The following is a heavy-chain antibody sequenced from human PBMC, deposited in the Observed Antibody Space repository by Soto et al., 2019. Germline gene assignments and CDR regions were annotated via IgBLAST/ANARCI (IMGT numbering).Heavy chain of an antibody. Sequence: QVQLVQSGAEVKTPGASVKVSCKASGYTFSRYGLNWVRQAPGQGLEWVGWISAYNGHTNYAQKLQGRVTMTTDTSTSTAYMDLRNLRSDDTATYYCARDSRYYDSSAYYSHDAFDIWGQGTMVTVSS. CDR3: ARDSRYYDSSAYYSHDAFDI. CDR2: ISAYNGHT. J-gene: IGHJ3*02. V-gene: IGHV1-18*01. D-gene: IGHD3-22*01. CDR1: GYTFSRYG.